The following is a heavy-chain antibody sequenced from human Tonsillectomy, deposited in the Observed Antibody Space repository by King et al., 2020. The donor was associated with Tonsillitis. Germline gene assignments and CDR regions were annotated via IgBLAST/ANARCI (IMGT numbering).Heavy chain of an antibody. D-gene: IGHD2-15*01. Sequence: VQLVESGAEVKKPGASVKVSCKASGYTFINYYIHWVRQAPGQGLEWMGIINPTGGSASYAQEFQGRVTMTRDTSTSTVYMELSSLRSEDTAVYYCARDYCSGGSCPPPDAFDIWGQGTMVTVSS. V-gene: IGHV1-46*01. CDR1: GYTFINYY. CDR2: INPTGGSA. J-gene: IGHJ3*02. CDR3: ARDYCSGGSCPPPDAFDI.